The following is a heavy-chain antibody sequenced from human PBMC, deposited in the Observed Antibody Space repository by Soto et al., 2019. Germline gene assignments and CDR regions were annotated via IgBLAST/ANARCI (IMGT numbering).Heavy chain of an antibody. CDR1: VYTLTSND. J-gene: IGHJ6*02. CDR2: MNPNSGNT. V-gene: IGHV1-8*01. Sequence: EASVKLCCKASVYTLTSNDSKWVRQANGQGLEWMGWMNPNSGNTGYAQKFQGRVTMTRNTSISTAYMELSSLRSEDTAVYYCAREKSYGMDVWGQGTTVTVSS. CDR3: AREKSYGMDV.